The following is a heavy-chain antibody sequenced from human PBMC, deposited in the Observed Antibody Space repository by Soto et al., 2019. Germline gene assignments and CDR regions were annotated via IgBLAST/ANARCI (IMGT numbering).Heavy chain of an antibody. J-gene: IGHJ3*02. Sequence: GSLRLSCAASGFTFSSYAMHWVRQAPGKGLEWVAVISYDGSNKYYADSVKGRFTISRDNSKNTLYPQMNSLRAEDTAVYYCARYRQWLVVAAFDIWGQGTMVTVSS. V-gene: IGHV3-30-3*01. CDR1: GFTFSSYA. CDR2: ISYDGSNK. D-gene: IGHD6-19*01. CDR3: ARYRQWLVVAAFDI.